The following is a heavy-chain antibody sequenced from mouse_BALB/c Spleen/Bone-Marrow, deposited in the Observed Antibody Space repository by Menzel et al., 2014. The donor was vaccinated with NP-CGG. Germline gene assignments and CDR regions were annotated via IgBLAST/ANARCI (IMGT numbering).Heavy chain of an antibody. CDR1: GYTLTSYW. D-gene: IGHD2-4*01. J-gene: IGHJ4*01. CDR3: ARTTMITTGGYYAMDY. Sequence: VKMMESGAVLARPGASVKLSCKASGYTLTSYWMQWVKQRPGHGLEWIGAIYPGDGDTRYTQKFKGKATLTADKSSSTAYMQLSSLASEDSAVYYCARTTMITTGGYYAMDYWGQGTSVTDSS. V-gene: IGHV1-87*01. CDR2: IYPGDGDT.